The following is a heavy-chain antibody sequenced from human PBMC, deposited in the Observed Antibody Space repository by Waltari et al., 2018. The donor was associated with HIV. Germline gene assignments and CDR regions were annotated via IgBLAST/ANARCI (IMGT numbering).Heavy chain of an antibody. CDR3: ARSLYYDFWSAYPPDY. D-gene: IGHD3-3*01. CDR2: VSSDGNST. CDR1: GLTFSCYW. Sequence: EVKLVESGGRLVQPRGSLRLSCVASGLTFSCYWMHWVRQAPGKGLVWISRVSSDGNSTVYADSVKGRFTISRDNAKNTLFLQMNSLRVEDTAVYFCARSLYYDFWSAYPPDYWGQGTRVTVSS. V-gene: IGHV3-74*03. J-gene: IGHJ4*02.